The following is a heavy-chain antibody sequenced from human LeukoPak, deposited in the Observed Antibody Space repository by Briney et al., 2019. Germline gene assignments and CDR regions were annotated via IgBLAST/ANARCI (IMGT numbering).Heavy chain of an antibody. V-gene: IGHV3-33*01. CDR3: AGGVLPAALDY. Sequence: GGSLRLSCATSGFTFSSYAMHWVRQAPGKGLEWVAVIWYDGTNRYYGDSVKGRFTISRDNSKNTLYLQMNSLRAEDTAVYYCAGGVLPAALDYWGQGTLVTVSS. J-gene: IGHJ4*02. D-gene: IGHD2-2*01. CDR2: IWYDGTNR. CDR1: GFTFSSYA.